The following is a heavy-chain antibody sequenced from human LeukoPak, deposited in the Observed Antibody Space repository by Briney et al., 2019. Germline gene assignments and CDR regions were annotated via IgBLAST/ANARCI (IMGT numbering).Heavy chain of an antibody. CDR1: GYTITAYY. V-gene: IGHV1-2*06. J-gene: IGHJ4*02. CDR2: INPKSGGT. CDR3: ARDWTGGSHDY. D-gene: IGHD1-26*01. Sequence: SSVKVSCKASGYTITAYYIHWVRQAPGQGLEWMGQINPKSGGTKYAQKFQGRVTMTRDTSSNTAYMELSGLRSDDTTMYYCARDWTGGSHDYWGQGTLVTVSS.